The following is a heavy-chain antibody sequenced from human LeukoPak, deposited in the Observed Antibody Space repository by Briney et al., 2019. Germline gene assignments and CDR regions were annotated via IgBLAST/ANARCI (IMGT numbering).Heavy chain of an antibody. J-gene: IGHJ3*02. V-gene: IGHV4-59*01. Sequence: SETLSLTCTVSGGSISRYYWSWIRQPPGKGLEWIGYIFYTGSTNYNPSLKSRVTISVDTSKNQFSLKLNSVSAADTAVYYCARDGAVDILTGYGAFDIWGQGTMVTVSS. CDR1: GGSISRYY. CDR3: ARDGAVDILTGYGAFDI. CDR2: IFYTGST. D-gene: IGHD3-9*01.